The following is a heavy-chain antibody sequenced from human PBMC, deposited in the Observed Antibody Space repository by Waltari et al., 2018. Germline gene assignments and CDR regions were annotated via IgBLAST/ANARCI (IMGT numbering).Heavy chain of an antibody. CDR2: INHSGNT. CDR1: SGSLTGYH. D-gene: IGHD3-22*01. J-gene: IGHJ3*01. Sequence: QVHLQQWGAGLLKPSETLSLTCGVYSGSLTGYHWNWFRQPPGKGLEWIGDINHSGNTDYNPSLESRVTISADTSKNQFSLHLTSVTAADTALFFCARQSHSFYYHTNGYFWHGFDVWGPGAMVTVSS. CDR3: ARQSHSFYYHTNGYFWHGFDV. V-gene: IGHV4-34*01.